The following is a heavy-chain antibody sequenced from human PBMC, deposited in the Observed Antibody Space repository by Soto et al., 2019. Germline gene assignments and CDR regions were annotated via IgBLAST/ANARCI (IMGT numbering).Heavy chain of an antibody. Sequence: GGSLRLSCAASGFTFSSSAMSWVRQAPGKGLEWVSGICGSGGTTYYADYVKGRFTISRDNSKNTLYLQMNSLRAEETAVYYCSKSVITTGGPFPCWGRGTLVTVSS. V-gene: IGHV3-23*01. CDR1: GFTFSSSA. J-gene: IGHJ1*01. CDR2: ICGSGGTT. CDR3: SKSVITTGGPFPC. D-gene: IGHD3-22*01.